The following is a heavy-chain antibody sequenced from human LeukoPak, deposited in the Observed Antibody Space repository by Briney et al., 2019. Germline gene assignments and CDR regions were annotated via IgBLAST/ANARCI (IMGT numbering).Heavy chain of an antibody. CDR3: AREYQLLLDYYYMDV. J-gene: IGHJ6*03. V-gene: IGHV3-48*01. CDR1: GLTFSSYS. Sequence: GGSLRLSCAASGLTFSSYSMNWVRQAPGKGLEWVSYISSSSSTIYYADSVKGRFTISRDNAKNSLYLQMNSLRAEDTAVYYCAREYQLLLDYYYMDVWGKGTTVTVSS. CDR2: ISSSSSTI. D-gene: IGHD2-2*01.